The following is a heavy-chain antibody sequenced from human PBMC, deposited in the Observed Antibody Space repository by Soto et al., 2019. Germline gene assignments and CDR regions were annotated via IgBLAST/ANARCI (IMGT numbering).Heavy chain of an antibody. J-gene: IGHJ4*02. D-gene: IGHD5-12*01. V-gene: IGHV4-59*08. CDR2: VYYTGIA. CDR3: ARRIVSTETFDY. Sequence: SEPLSLPWTVRGGSHTRSYWRWYQQPPGKGLEWIGFVYYTGIARYNPSLKSRVTISVDTSKNQFSLKLTSVTAADTAIYYCARRIVSTETFDYWGRGTLVTVS. CDR1: GGSHTRSY.